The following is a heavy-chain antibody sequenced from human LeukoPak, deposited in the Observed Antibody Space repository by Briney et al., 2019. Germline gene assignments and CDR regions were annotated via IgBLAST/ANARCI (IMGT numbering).Heavy chain of an antibody. V-gene: IGHV3-23*01. Sequence: GGSLRLSRAASGFTFSSYAMSWVRQAPGKGLEWVSAISGSGGSTYYADSVKGRFTISRDNSKNTLYLQMNSLRAEDTAVYYCAKEKSRVVVAGWFDPWGQGTLVTVSS. CDR1: GFTFSSYA. D-gene: IGHD2-15*01. CDR3: AKEKSRVVVAGWFDP. J-gene: IGHJ5*02. CDR2: ISGSGGST.